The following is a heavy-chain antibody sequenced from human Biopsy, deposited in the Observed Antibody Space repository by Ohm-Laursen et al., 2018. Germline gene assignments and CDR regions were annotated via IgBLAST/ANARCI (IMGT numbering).Heavy chain of an antibody. Sequence: SETLSLTCTVSGDSLTSGPENWSWIRQSPGQGLEYIGFIYSGGNTNYNPSLKNRVTISVDRSKNQFSLELSSVTAADTAVYYCARVGAGAPSIDYFDYWGQGALVTVSS. D-gene: IGHD1-26*01. CDR3: ARVGAGAPSIDYFDY. CDR1: GDSLTSGPEN. V-gene: IGHV4-61*01. CDR2: IYSGGNT. J-gene: IGHJ4*02.